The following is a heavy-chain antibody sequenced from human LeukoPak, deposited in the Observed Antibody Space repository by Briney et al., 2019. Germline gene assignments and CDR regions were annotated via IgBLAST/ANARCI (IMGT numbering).Heavy chain of an antibody. CDR3: ARAPLGYCSGGSCYYFDY. CDR2: ISAYNGNT. Sequence: ASVKVSCKASGYSFNSYGMSWVRQAPGQGLEWMGWISAYNGNTNYAQKLQGRVTMTTDTSTSTAYMELSGLRSEDTAVYYCARAPLGYCSGGSCYYFDYWGQGTLVTVSS. J-gene: IGHJ4*02. V-gene: IGHV1-18*01. D-gene: IGHD2-15*01. CDR1: GYSFNSYG.